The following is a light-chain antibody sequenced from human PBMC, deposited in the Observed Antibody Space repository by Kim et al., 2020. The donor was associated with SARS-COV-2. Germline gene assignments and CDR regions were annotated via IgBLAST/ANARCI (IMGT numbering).Light chain of an antibody. CDR2: AAT. CDR3: QQYYSFPYT. Sequence: VIWMTQSPSLLSASTGDRVSISCRMSQGIANFLAWYQQRPGKAPELLIYAATTLQSGVPSRFSGSGSGTDFTLTITGLQSGDFATYYCQQYYSFPYTFGQVTKLEI. J-gene: IGKJ2*01. V-gene: IGKV1D-8*01. CDR1: QGIANF.